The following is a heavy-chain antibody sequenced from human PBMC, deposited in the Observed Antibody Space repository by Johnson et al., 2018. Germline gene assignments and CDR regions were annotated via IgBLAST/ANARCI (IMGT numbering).Heavy chain of an antibody. V-gene: IGHV3-9*01. J-gene: IGHJ3*02. Sequence: VQLVESGGGLVQPGRSLRLSCAASGFTFDDYAMHWVRQAPGKGLEWVSGISWTSGSIGYADSVKGRFTISRDNAKNSLYLQMNSLRAEDTAVYYCARAGIVVVVTARDAFDIWGQGTMVTVSS. CDR1: GFTFDDYA. D-gene: IGHD2-15*01. CDR2: ISWTSGSI. CDR3: ARAGIVVVVTARDAFDI.